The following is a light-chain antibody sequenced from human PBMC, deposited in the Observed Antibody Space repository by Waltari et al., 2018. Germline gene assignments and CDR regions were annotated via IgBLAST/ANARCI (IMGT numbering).Light chain of an antibody. J-gene: IGLJ3*02. CDR1: SRAVGGYNY. CDR2: EVS. CDR3: SSYAGSNNWV. V-gene: IGLV2-8*01. Sequence: QSALTQPPSASGSPGQSVPISCTGTSRAVGGYNYVSWYQQHPGKAPKLMIYEVSKRPSGVPDRFSGSKSGNTASLTVSGLQAEDEADYYCSSYAGSNNWVFGGGTKLTVL.